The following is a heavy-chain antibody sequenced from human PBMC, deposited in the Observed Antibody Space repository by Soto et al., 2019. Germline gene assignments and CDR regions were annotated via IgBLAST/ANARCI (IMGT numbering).Heavy chain of an antibody. V-gene: IGHV3-11*01. Sequence: QVQLVESGGGLVRPGESLRLSCAASEFTFSDYYMSWIRQAPGKGLEWVSYISSSGNTIYYADSVKGRFTISRDNAKSSLYLQMNSLRAEDTAVYSCARRYSGGRAFDICGQGTMVTVSS. D-gene: IGHD5-12*01. CDR1: EFTFSDYY. CDR2: ISSSGNTI. J-gene: IGHJ3*02. CDR3: ARRYSGGRAFDI.